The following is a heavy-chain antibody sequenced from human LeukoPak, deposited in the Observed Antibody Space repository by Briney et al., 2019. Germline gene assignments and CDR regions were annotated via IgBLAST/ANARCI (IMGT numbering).Heavy chain of an antibody. J-gene: IGHJ4*02. V-gene: IGHV3-48*02. D-gene: IGHD1-1*01. CDR2: IGSSGAK. CDR3: VIDHNYYFDY. CDR1: VFTLSDYS. Sequence: PGGSLRLSRAASVFTLSDYSTNWVRQAPGKGLEWVAYIGSSGAKYYADPVKGRFTISRDNAKNSLYLQMNTLRDEDTAVHYCVIDHNYYFDYWGQGTLVTVSS.